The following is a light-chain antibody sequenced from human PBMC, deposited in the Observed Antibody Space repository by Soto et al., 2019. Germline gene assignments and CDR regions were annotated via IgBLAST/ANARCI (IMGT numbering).Light chain of an antibody. CDR3: QQYNSYS. Sequence: DIQVTQFPSSLSASVGDRITITCRASQAIGNYLAWYQQKPGKVPKLLIYAASTLQPGVPSRFSGSRSGTDFTLTVSSLQPEDVATYYCQQYNSYSFGQGTKVEIK. V-gene: IGKV1-27*01. J-gene: IGKJ1*01. CDR1: QAIGNY. CDR2: AAS.